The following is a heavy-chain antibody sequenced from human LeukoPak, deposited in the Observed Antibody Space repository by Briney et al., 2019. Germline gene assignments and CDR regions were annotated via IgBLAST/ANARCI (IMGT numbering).Heavy chain of an antibody. V-gene: IGHV1-8*01. D-gene: IGHD5-24*01. CDR1: GYTFTSYD. CDR2: MNPNSGNT. Sequence: ASVKVSCKASGYTFTSYDINWVRQATGQGLEWMGWMNPNSGNTGYAQKFQGRVTMTRNTSISTAYMELSSLRSEDTAVYYCARVRRDGYNYYFDYWGQGTLVTVSS. CDR3: ARVRRDGYNYYFDY. J-gene: IGHJ4*02.